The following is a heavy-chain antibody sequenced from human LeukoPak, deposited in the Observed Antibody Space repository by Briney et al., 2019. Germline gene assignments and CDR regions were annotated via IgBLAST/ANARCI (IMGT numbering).Heavy chain of an antibody. V-gene: IGHV3-23*01. CDR3: ALFSPYFGIP. CDR1: GFTFSSYA. Sequence: PGGSLRLSCAASGFTFSSYAMSWVRQAPGKGLEWVSTMSGSGGSTYYADSVKGRFTISRDNSKNTLYLQMNSLRAEDTAVYYCALFSPYFGIPWGQGTLVTVSS. D-gene: IGHD3-10*01. J-gene: IGHJ5*02. CDR2: MSGSGGST.